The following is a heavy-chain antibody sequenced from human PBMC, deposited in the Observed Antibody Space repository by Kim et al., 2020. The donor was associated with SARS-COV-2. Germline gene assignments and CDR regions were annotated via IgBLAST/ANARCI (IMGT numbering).Heavy chain of an antibody. CDR2: TYYRSKWYN. V-gene: IGHV6-1*01. D-gene: IGHD5-18*01. CDR3: ARVNLGKYSYGYPNWFDP. Sequence: SQTLSLTCAISGDSVSSNSAAWNWIRQSPSRGLEWLGRTYYRSKWYNDYAVSVKSRITINPDTSKNQFSLQLNSVTPEDTAVYYCARVNLGKYSYGYPNWFDPWGQGTLVTVSS. J-gene: IGHJ5*02. CDR1: GDSVSSNSAA.